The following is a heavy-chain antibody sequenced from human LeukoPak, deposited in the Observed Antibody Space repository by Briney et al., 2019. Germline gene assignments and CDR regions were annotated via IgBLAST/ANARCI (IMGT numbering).Heavy chain of an antibody. J-gene: IGHJ3*02. CDR2: FKSKVAGGTT. CDR1: GFTFSVTC. D-gene: IGHD1-26*01. V-gene: IGHV3-15*01. CDR3: TRGAPQADVFDI. Sequence: GGSLRLSCAASGFTFSVTCMSWVRQAPGRGLEWVGRFKSKVAGGTTDYAAPVAGRFTISRDDSKNMLYLQMNSLKTEDTGVYYCTRGAPQADVFDIWGQGTMVTVSS.